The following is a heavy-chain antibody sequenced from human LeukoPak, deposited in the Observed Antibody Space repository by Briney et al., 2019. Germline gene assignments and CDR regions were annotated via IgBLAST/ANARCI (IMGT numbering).Heavy chain of an antibody. CDR2: ISYDGSNE. CDR3: AKDIVATYYYGMDV. CDR1: GFTFSIYG. D-gene: IGHD5-12*01. J-gene: IGHJ6*02. V-gene: IGHV3-30*18. Sequence: GGSLRLSCAASGFTFSIYGMHWVRQAPGKGLEWVGVISYDGSNEYYAGSVKGRFTISRDNSKNTLYLQMNSLRAEDTAVYYCAKDIVATYYYGMDVWGQGATVTVSS.